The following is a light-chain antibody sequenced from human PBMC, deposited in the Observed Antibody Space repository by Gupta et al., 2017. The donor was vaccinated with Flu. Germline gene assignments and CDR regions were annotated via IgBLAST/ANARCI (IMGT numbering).Light chain of an antibody. V-gene: IGKV2-28*01. CDR2: LGS. J-gene: IGKJ5*01. CDR3: MQALQTPRT. CDR1: QSLLHSNGYNY. Sequence: DMVMTQSPLSLPVTPGEPASISCRSSQSLLHSNGYNYLDWYLQKPGQSPQLLICLGSNRASGVPDRFSGSGSGTDFTLKISSVETEDVGVYYCMQALQTPRTFGQGTRLEIK.